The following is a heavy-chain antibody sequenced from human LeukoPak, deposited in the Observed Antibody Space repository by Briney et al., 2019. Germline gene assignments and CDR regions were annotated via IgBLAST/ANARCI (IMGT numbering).Heavy chain of an antibody. J-gene: IGHJ6*02. CDR3: ARGRVGAGYYGMDV. V-gene: IGHV4-59*01. Sequence: PSETLSLTCTVSGGXISSYYWSWIRQPPGKGLEWIGYIYYSGTTNYNPSLKSRVTISVDTSKNQFSLKLSSVTTADTAVYYCARGRVGAGYYGMDVWGQGTTVTVSS. CDR2: IYYSGTT. CDR1: GGXISSYY. D-gene: IGHD1-26*01.